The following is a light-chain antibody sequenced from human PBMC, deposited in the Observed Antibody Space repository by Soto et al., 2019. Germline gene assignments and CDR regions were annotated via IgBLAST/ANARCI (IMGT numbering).Light chain of an antibody. Sequence: QSALTQPASVSGSPGQSITISCTGTSSDIGGSDFVSWYQHHPGEAPKILIYDVRNRPSGVSDRFSATKSGNTASLTVSGLLAEDEADYYCSSYTTRRTVVFGGGTKLTV. J-gene: IGLJ3*02. V-gene: IGLV2-14*03. CDR2: DVR. CDR3: SSYTTRRTVV. CDR1: SSDIGGSDF.